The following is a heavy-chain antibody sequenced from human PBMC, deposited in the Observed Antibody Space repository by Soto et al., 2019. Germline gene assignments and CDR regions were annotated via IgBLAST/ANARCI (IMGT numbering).Heavy chain of an antibody. J-gene: IGHJ6*02. Sequence: GASVKVSCKASGGTFSSYAISWVRQAPGQGLEWMGGIIPIFGTANYAQKFQGRVTITADESTSTAYMELSSLRSEDTAVYYCARERVTGTTHFYYYGMDVWGQGTTVTVSS. D-gene: IGHD1-20*01. CDR2: IIPIFGTA. V-gene: IGHV1-69*13. CDR1: GGTFSSYA. CDR3: ARERVTGTTHFYYYGMDV.